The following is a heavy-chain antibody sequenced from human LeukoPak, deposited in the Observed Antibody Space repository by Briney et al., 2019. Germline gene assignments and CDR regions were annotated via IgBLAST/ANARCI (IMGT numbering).Heavy chain of an antibody. J-gene: IGHJ3*02. CDR2: ISSSSSTI. CDR3: ARGPGDYDASDI. Sequence: GGSLRLFCAASGFTFSSYSMNWVRQAPGKGLEWVSYISSSSSTIYYADSVKGRFTISRDNVKQSLCLQMNNLRVEDTAVYYCARGPGDYDASDIWGQGTMVTVSS. V-gene: IGHV3-48*01. D-gene: IGHD4-11*01. CDR1: GFTFSSYS.